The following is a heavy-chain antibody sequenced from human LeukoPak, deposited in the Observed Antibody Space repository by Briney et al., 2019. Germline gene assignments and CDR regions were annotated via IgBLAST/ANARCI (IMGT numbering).Heavy chain of an antibody. CDR3: ARASGYSYGAFDY. CDR1: GFTFSDYY. V-gene: IGHV3-30*12. J-gene: IGHJ4*02. CDR2: ISYDASNK. D-gene: IGHD5-18*01. Sequence: GGSLRLSCTAPGFTFSDYYMSWIRQAPGKGLEWVAVISYDASNKDYADSVKGRFTTSRDNSKNTLYLQMNSLRAEDTAVYYCARASGYSYGAFDYWGQGTLVTVSS.